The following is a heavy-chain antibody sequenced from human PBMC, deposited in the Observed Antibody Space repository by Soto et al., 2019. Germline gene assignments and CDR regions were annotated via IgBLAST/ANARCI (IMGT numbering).Heavy chain of an antibody. CDR3: ARRRSGSYSDF. D-gene: IGHD1-26*01. Sequence: SETLSLTXTVSGGSISSGGYSWGWIRQPPGKALEWIGTISYSGSTSYNPSLKSRVTIFIDTSKNQFALNLKSVTAADTAVYYCARRRSGSYSDFWGQGTMVTVSS. CDR1: GGSISSGGYS. J-gene: IGHJ4*03. V-gene: IGHV4-39*01. CDR2: ISYSGST.